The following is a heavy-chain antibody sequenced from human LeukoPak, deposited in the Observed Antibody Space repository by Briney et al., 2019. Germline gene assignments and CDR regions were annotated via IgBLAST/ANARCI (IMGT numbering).Heavy chain of an antibody. CDR3: ARVMGYCSTGSCSTPFDY. D-gene: IGHD2-15*01. CDR2: INPDSDGT. Sequence: ASVTVSCKASLYSLTAYHIYWVRQAPGQGLEWVGRINPDSDGTKNAQKCKDRVSMARNTCISTAYTELSSLRSDDTAVYYCARVMGYCSTGSCSTPFDYWGQGTPVTVSS. CDR1: LYSLTAYH. V-gene: IGHV1-2*06. J-gene: IGHJ4*02.